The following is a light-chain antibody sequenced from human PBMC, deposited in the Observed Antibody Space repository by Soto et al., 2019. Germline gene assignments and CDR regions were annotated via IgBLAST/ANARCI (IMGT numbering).Light chain of an antibody. J-gene: IGLJ2*01. V-gene: IGLV1-40*01. CDR3: QSYDSSLSRV. CDR1: SSNIGAGYD. CDR2: GNS. Sequence: QAVVTQPPSVSGAPGQRVTISCTGSSSNIGAGYDVPWYQQLPGTAPKLLIYGNSNRPSGVPDRFSGSKSVTSASLAITGLQAEDEADYYCQSYDSSLSRVFGGGTKLTVL.